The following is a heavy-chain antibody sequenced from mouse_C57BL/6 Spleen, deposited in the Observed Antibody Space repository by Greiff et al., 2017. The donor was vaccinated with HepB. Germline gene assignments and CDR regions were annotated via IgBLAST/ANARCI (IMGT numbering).Heavy chain of an antibody. Sequence: QVQLQQPGAELVKPGASVKMSCKASGYTFTSYWITWVKQRPGQGLEWIGDIYPGSGSTNYNEKFKSKATLTVDTSASTAYMQLSSLTSEDSAVYYCARKLTGRGYFDVWGTGTTVTVSS. J-gene: IGHJ1*03. V-gene: IGHV1-55*01. CDR2: IYPGSGST. D-gene: IGHD4-1*01. CDR1: GYTFTSYW. CDR3: ARKLTGRGYFDV.